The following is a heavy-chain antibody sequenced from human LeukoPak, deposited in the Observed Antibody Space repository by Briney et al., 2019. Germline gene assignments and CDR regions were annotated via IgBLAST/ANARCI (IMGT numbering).Heavy chain of an antibody. CDR1: GASISSYY. D-gene: IGHD3-10*01. Sequence: SETLSLTCTVSGASISSYYWSWIRQPAGKGLEWIGRIYTSGSTNYSPSLKSRVTMSVDTSKNQFSLKLSSVTAADTAVYYCAREKGRELDYYYYMDVWGKGTTVTISS. V-gene: IGHV4-4*07. CDR2: IYTSGST. J-gene: IGHJ6*03. CDR3: AREKGRELDYYYYMDV.